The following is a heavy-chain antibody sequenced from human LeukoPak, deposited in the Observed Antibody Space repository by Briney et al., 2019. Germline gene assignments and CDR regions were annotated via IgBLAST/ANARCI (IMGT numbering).Heavy chain of an antibody. CDR3: ARDGPVSPSSGYYYGMDV. CDR2: INPSGGST. J-gene: IGHJ6*02. CDR1: GYTFTSYY. D-gene: IGHD3-22*01. V-gene: IGHV1-46*01. Sequence: ASVKVSRKASGYTFTSYYMHWVRQAPGQGLEWMGIINPSGGSTSYAQKFQGRVTMTRDTSTSTVYMELSSLRSEDTAVYYCARDGPVSPSSGYYYGMDVWGQGTTVTVSS.